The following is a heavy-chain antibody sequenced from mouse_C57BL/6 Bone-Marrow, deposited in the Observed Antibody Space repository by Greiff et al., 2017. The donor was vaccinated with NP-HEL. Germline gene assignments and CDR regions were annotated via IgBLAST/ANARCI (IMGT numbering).Heavy chain of an antibody. V-gene: IGHV1-81*01. J-gene: IGHJ2*01. CDR1: GYTFTSYG. CDR3: ARMGGYFDY. CDR2: IYPRSGNT. Sequence: LVESGAELARPGASVKLSCKASGYTFTSYGISWVKQRTGQGLEWIGEIYPRSGNTYYNEKFKGKATLTADKSSSTAYMELRSLTSEDSAVYFCARMGGYFDYWGQGTTLTVSS.